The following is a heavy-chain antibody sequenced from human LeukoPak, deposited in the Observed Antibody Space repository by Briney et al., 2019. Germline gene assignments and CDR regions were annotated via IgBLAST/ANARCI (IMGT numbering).Heavy chain of an antibody. Sequence: PSETLSLTCTVSGASITTYYWSWIRQPPGKGLEWIGSIYYSGSTIYSPSLKSRVTMSVDKSESQFSLKLSSVTAADTAIYYCAREGDSSSGWYDYWGRGTLVTVSS. CDR1: GASITTYY. CDR2: IYYSGST. J-gene: IGHJ4*02. D-gene: IGHD6-19*01. V-gene: IGHV4-59*01. CDR3: AREGDSSSGWYDY.